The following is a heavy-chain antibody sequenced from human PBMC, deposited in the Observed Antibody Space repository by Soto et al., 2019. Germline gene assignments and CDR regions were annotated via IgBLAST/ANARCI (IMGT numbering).Heavy chain of an antibody. J-gene: IGHJ6*02. CDR1: GFTFSSYG. V-gene: IGHV3-33*01. CDR3: ARTYYDILTGYYKNYYYGMDV. CDR2: IWYDGSNK. D-gene: IGHD3-9*01. Sequence: GGSLRLSCAASGFTFSSYGMHWVRQAPGKGLEWVAVIWYDGSNKYYADSVKGRFTISRDNSKNTLYLQMNSLRAEDTAVYYCARTYYDILTGYYKNYYYGMDVWGQGTTVTVSS.